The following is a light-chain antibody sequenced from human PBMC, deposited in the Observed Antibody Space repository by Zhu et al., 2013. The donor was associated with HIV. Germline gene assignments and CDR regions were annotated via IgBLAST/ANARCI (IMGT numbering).Light chain of an antibody. Sequence: DIQMTQSPSTLSASVGDRVSLTYRASQSISSWLAWYQQKPGKAPKLLIYEASNLESGVPSRFSGSGSGTEFTLTISSLQPDDFATYYCQQYTGLLYSFGQGTKVEIK. J-gene: IGKJ2*01. CDR3: QQYTGLLYS. CDR2: EAS. V-gene: IGKV1-5*03. CDR1: QSISSW.